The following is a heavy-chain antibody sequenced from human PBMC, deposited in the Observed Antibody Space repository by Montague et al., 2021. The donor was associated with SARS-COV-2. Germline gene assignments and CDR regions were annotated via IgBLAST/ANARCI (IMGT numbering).Heavy chain of an antibody. Sequence: SETLSLTCTVSGGSISSGSYWGWIRQPPGKGLEWIGTSDHSGITYYSPXXKSRVTISLDTSKNRFSLNLDSVTASDTAMYYCARVISAVAGANFYFDYWGQGTLVTVSS. J-gene: IGHJ4*02. CDR1: GGSISSGSY. D-gene: IGHD4/OR15-4a*01. CDR2: SDHSGIT. V-gene: IGHV4-38-2*02. CDR3: ARVISAVAGANFYFDY.